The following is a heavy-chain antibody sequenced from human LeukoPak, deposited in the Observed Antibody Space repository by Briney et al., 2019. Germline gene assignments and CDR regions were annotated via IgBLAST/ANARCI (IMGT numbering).Heavy chain of an antibody. CDR1: GYSISSSYY. CDR2: IYHSGST. D-gene: IGHD3-22*01. V-gene: IGHV4-38-2*02. Sequence: SETLSLTCTVSGYSISSSYYWGWIRQPPGKGLEWIGSIYHSGSTYYNPSLKSRVTISVDTSKDQFSLKLSSVTAADTAVYYCARADQGDSSGYYVDYWGQGTLVTVSS. CDR3: ARADQGDSSGYYVDY. J-gene: IGHJ4*02.